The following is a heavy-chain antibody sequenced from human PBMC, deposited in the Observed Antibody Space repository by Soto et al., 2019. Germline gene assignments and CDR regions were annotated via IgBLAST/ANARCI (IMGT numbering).Heavy chain of an antibody. CDR3: ARDNKWSYDY. J-gene: IGHJ4*02. CDR2: IGPDGTTT. D-gene: IGHD2-15*01. Sequence: GGSLRLSCAASGFTFSSHWMHWVRQAPGKGLVWVSHIGPDGTTTRDADSVQGRFTISRDNARNTLYLQMDSLRDEDTAVYYCARDNKWSYDYWGQGILVTVSS. V-gene: IGHV3-74*01. CDR1: GFTFSSHW.